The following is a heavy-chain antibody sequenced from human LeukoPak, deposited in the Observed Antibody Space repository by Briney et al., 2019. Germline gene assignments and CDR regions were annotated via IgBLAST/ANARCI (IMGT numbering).Heavy chain of an antibody. Sequence: GGSLRLSCAASGFTFDDYAMHWVRQAPGKGLEWVSGISWNSGSIGYADSVKGRFTISRDNAKNSLYLQMNSLRAEDTALYYCAKAYYYYDSSGPDYWGQGTLVTVSS. CDR3: AKAYYYYDSSGPDY. J-gene: IGHJ4*02. D-gene: IGHD3-22*01. CDR2: ISWNSGSI. V-gene: IGHV3-9*01. CDR1: GFTFDDYA.